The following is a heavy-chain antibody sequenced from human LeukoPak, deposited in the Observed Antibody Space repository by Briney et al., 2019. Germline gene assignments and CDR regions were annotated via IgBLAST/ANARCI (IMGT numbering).Heavy chain of an antibody. D-gene: IGHD6-19*01. Sequence: GASVKVSCKASGGTFSSYAISWVRQAPGQGLEWMGGIIPIFGTANCAQKFQGRVTITTDESTSTAYMELSSLRSEDTAVYYCARSQGIAVAGTYNWFDPWGQGTLVTVSS. J-gene: IGHJ5*02. CDR2: IIPIFGTA. CDR1: GGTFSSYA. CDR3: ARSQGIAVAGTYNWFDP. V-gene: IGHV1-69*05.